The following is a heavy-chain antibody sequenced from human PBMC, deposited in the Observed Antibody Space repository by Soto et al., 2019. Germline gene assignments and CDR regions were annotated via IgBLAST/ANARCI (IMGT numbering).Heavy chain of an antibody. J-gene: IGHJ6*02. Sequence: PGGSLRLSCAASGFTFSDHYMDWVRQAPGKGLEWVAVIWYDGSNKYYADSVKGRFTISRDNSKNTLYLQMNSLRAEDTAVYYCASRGIVGATSYYYGMDVWGQGTTVTVSS. D-gene: IGHD1-26*01. V-gene: IGHV3-33*08. CDR1: GFTFSDHY. CDR3: ASRGIVGATSYYYGMDV. CDR2: IWYDGSNK.